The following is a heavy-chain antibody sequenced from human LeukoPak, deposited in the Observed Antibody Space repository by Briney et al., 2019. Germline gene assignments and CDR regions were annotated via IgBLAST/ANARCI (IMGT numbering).Heavy chain of an antibody. CDR3: ARGLLGATQAAVFDY. CDR2: INHSGST. CDR1: GESFSGYY. D-gene: IGHD1-26*01. J-gene: IGHJ4*02. Sequence: PSETLSLTCALYGESFSGYYWSWLRHPPGKGLEGIGEINHSGSTNYNPSLKSRVTISVDASKNQFSLKLSSVAAADTAVYYCARGLLGATQAAVFDYWGQGTLVTVSS. V-gene: IGHV4-34*01.